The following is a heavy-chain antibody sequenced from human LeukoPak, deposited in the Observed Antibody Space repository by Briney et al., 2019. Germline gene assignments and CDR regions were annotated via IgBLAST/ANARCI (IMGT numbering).Heavy chain of an antibody. Sequence: PGGSLRLSCAASGFTFSSYAMSWVRQAPGKGLEWVSAIRGSGGSTYYADSVKGRFTISRDNSMNTLSLQMNSLRAEDTALYYCAKSSNWTYHYLDYWGQGALVTVSS. CDR3: AKSSNWTYHYLDY. D-gene: IGHD1-7*01. CDR2: IRGSGGST. CDR1: GFTFSSYA. J-gene: IGHJ4*02. V-gene: IGHV3-23*01.